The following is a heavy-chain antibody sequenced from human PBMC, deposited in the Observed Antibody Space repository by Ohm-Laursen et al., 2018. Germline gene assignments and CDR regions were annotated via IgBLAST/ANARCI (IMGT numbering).Heavy chain of an antibody. CDR1: GFTFSGYG. D-gene: IGHD5-24*01. CDR2: ISYDGSNK. Sequence: SLRLSCSASGFTFSGYGMHWVCQAPGKGLEWVAVISYDGSNKYYADSVKGRFTISRDNSKNTLYLQMSSLRAEDTAVYYCAKDRGRLQYLDYWGQGTLVTVSS. V-gene: IGHV3-30*18. CDR3: AKDRGRLQYLDY. J-gene: IGHJ4*02.